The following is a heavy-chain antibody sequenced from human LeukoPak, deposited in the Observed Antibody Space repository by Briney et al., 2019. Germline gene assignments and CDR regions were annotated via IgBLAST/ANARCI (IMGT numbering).Heavy chain of an antibody. Sequence: GGSLRPSCAASGFTFSSYWMHWVRQVPGKGLVWVARINPGGSSITYADSVKGRFTISRDNAKNTLYLQMDSLRAEDTGVYYCARSNQADDYWGQGTLVTVSS. CDR2: INPGGSSI. D-gene: IGHD1-14*01. CDR1: GFTFSSYW. CDR3: ARSNQADDY. J-gene: IGHJ4*02. V-gene: IGHV3-74*01.